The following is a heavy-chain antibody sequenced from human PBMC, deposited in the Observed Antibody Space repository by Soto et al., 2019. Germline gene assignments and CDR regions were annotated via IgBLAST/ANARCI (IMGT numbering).Heavy chain of an antibody. Sequence: GGSLRLSCAASGFTVSSNYMSWVRQAPGKGLEWVSVIYSGGRTYYADSVKGRFTISRQNSKNTLYLQMNSLRAEDTAVYYCASKTGRDGGGRSRYYYYYMDVWGKGTTVTVSS. D-gene: IGHD2-15*01. J-gene: IGHJ6*03. CDR3: ASKTGRDGGGRSRYYYYYMDV. CDR2: IYSGGRT. V-gene: IGHV3-53*04. CDR1: GFTVSSNY.